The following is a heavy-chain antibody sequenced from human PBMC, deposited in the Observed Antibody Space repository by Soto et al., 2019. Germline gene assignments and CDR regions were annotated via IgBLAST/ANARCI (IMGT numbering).Heavy chain of an antibody. V-gene: IGHV3-74*01. D-gene: IGHD3-16*01. CDR2: INSDGSST. J-gene: IGHJ6*02. CDR3: ARGYALYDYYYYYGVDV. CDR1: GFTFSSYW. Sequence: GGSLRLSCAASGFTFSSYWMHWVRQAPGKGLVWVSRINSDGSSTSYADSVKGRFTISRDNAKNTLYLQMNSLRAEDTAVYYCARGYALYDYYYYYGVDVWGQGTTVTVSS.